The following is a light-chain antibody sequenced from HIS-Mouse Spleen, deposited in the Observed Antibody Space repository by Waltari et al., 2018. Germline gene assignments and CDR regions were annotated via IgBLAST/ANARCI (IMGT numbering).Light chain of an antibody. V-gene: IGLV2-23*01. CDR3: CSYAGSSTLVV. Sequence: QSALTQPASVPGSPGQSITISCTGTSSDVGSYNLVSWYQQHPGKAPKLMIYEGSKRPSGVSNRLSGSKSGNTASLTISGLQAEDEADYYCCSYAGSSTLVVFGGGTKLTVL. CDR1: SSDVGSYNL. CDR2: EGS. J-gene: IGLJ2*01.